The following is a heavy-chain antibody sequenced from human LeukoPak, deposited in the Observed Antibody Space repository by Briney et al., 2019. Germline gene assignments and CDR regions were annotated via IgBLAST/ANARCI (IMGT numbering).Heavy chain of an antibody. CDR3: ARGGSIAARPIDY. CDR1: GFTFSSYT. CDR2: ISSNGGST. J-gene: IGHJ4*02. V-gene: IGHV3-64*01. Sequence: PGGSLRLSCAASGFTFSSYTMTWVRQAPGKGLEYVSAISSNGGSTYYASSVKGRFTISRDNSKNTLFLQMGSLRAEDMAVYYCARGGSIAARPIDYWGQGTLVTVSS. D-gene: IGHD6-6*01.